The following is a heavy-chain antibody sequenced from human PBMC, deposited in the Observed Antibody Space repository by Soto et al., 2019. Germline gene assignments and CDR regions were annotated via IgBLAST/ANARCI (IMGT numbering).Heavy chain of an antibody. CDR3: ARLQPGTTDAFDI. V-gene: IGHV3-48*02. CDR1: GFTFSSYS. D-gene: IGHD1-7*01. J-gene: IGHJ3*02. Sequence: GGSLRLSCAASGFTFSSYSMNWVRKAPGKGLEWVSYISSSSSTIYYADSVKGRFTISRDNAKNSLYLQMNSLRDEDTAVYYCARLQPGTTDAFDIWGQGTMVTVSS. CDR2: ISSSSSTI.